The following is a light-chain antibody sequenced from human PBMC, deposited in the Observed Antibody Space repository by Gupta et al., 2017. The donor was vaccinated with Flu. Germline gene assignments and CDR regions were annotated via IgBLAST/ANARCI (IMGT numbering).Light chain of an antibody. CDR2: EVK. CDR3: RAYTGSNTL. CDR1: NSDIGAYNY. Sequence: QSALTQPASVSGSPGQSITISCTGSNSDIGAYNYVSWYQQHPGNAPKLMIFEVKNRPSGVSTRFSGSKSGNTASLTISGLQAEDDDHYYCRAYTGSNTLFGGGTKLTVL. J-gene: IGLJ2*01. V-gene: IGLV2-14*01.